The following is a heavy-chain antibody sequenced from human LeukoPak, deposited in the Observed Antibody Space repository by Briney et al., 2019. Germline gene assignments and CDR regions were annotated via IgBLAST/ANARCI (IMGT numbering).Heavy chain of an antibody. J-gene: IGHJ4*02. CDR2: ISGSGGST. CDR3: AKARDYYDSSAFDY. V-gene: IGHV3-23*01. CDR1: GFTFSIYA. D-gene: IGHD3-22*01. Sequence: GGSLRLSCAASGFTFSIYAMSGVRQARGKGLEWVSAISGSGGSTYYADSVKGRFTISRDNSKKTLYLQMNSLRAEDTAVYYCAKARDYYDSSAFDYWGQGTLVTVSS.